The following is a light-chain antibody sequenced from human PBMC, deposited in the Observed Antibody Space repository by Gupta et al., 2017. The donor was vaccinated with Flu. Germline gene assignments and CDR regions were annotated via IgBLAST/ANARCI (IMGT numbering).Light chain of an antibody. Sequence: DIVMTQSPLSLPVTPGEPASISCRSSQSLLHSNGYNCLDWYLQKPGQSPQLLIYLGSNRASGVPDRFSDSGSGTDFTLKISSMEAEDVGVYYCMQSLQGPLTFGGGTMVELK. J-gene: IGKJ4*01. V-gene: IGKV2-28*01. CDR1: QSLLHSNGYNC. CDR3: MQSLQGPLT. CDR2: LGS.